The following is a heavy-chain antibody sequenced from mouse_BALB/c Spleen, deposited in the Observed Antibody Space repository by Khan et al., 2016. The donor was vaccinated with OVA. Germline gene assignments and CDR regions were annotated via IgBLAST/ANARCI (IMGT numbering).Heavy chain of an antibody. CDR3: ASNYYGSTYWYFDV. CDR1: VDSITSGY. V-gene: IGHV3-8*02. Sequence: EVQLQESGPSLVKPSQTLSLTCSVTVDSITSGYWNWIRKFPGNKLEYMGYINYSGSTYYNPSLQSRISITRDTSKNQYYLQLNSVTTEDTATYXCASNYYGSTYWYFDVWGAGTTVTVSS. J-gene: IGHJ1*01. D-gene: IGHD1-1*01. CDR2: INYSGST.